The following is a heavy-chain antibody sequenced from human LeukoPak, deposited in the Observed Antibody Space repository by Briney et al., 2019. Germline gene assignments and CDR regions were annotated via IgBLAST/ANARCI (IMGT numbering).Heavy chain of an antibody. J-gene: IGHJ5*02. Sequence: SETLSLTCAVYGGSFSGYYWSWIRQPPGKGLEWIGEINHSGSTNYNPSLKSRVTISVDTSKNQFSLKLSSVTAADTAVYYCARGSPLYSYGRNWFDPWGQGTLVTVSS. V-gene: IGHV4-34*01. CDR1: GGSFSGYY. CDR2: INHSGST. CDR3: ARGSPLYSYGRNWFDP. D-gene: IGHD5-18*01.